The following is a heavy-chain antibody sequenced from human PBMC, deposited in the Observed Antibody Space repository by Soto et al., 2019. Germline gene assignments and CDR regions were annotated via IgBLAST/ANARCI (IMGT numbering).Heavy chain of an antibody. Sequence: GGSLRLSCAASGFTFSSYAMHWVRQAPGKGLEWVAVISYDGSNKYYADSVKGRFTISRDNSKNTLYLQMNSLRAEDTAVYYCARALGYCSGGSCYRESLFDYWGQGTLVTVSS. J-gene: IGHJ4*02. CDR3: ARALGYCSGGSCYRESLFDY. CDR1: GFTFSSYA. D-gene: IGHD2-15*01. V-gene: IGHV3-30-3*01. CDR2: ISYDGSNK.